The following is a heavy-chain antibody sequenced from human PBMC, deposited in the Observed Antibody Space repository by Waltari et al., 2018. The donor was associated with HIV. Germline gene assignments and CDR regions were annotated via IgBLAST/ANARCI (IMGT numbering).Heavy chain of an antibody. CDR2: IYSVGGT. D-gene: IGHD1-26*01. V-gene: IGHV3-66*01. CDR1: GLPVNSNH. Sequence: EVQLLESGGGLVKLGGSLGLACAAAGLPVNSNHMNWVRQAPGKGLEWVSIIYSVGGTNYADSVKGRLTISRDISKNTLYLQMNNLRAEDTGVYYCVRDSGSHYGMDVWGQGTTVTVSS. J-gene: IGHJ6*02. CDR3: VRDSGSHYGMDV.